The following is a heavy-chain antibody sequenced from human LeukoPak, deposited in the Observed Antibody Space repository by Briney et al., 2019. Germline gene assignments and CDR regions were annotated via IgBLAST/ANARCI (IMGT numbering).Heavy chain of an antibody. J-gene: IGHJ4*02. CDR2: ISGTDRTT. V-gene: IGHV3-48*04. D-gene: IGHD3-22*01. CDR3: TTLGYHLDS. CDR1: GFTFSDYS. Sequence: GGSPRLSCAASGFTFSDYSMNWVRQAPGKGLEWVSYISGTDRTTSYADSVRGRFTISRDNAKNSLYLQMNSLRAEDTALYYCTTLGYHLDSWGQGALVTVSS.